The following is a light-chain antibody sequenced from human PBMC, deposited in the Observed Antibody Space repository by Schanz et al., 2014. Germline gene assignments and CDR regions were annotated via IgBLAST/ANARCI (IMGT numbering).Light chain of an antibody. CDR1: QSVLYTSNNKNF. J-gene: IGKJ4*01. CDR2: WAS. CDR3: QHRSNWPLT. V-gene: IGKV4-1*01. Sequence: DIVMTQSPDSLAVSLGERATINCKSSQSVLYTSNNKNFLAWYQHKPGQPPKLLIYWASARESGVPDRFSGSGSGTDFTLTISSLQAEDVAVYYCQHRSNWPLTFGGGTKVEIK.